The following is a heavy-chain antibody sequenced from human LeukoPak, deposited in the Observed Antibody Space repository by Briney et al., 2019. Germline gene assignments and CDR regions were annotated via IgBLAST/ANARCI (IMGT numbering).Heavy chain of an antibody. J-gene: IGHJ4*02. V-gene: IGHV3-7*01. CDR3: ARDPIYCSGTSCYYYFDY. D-gene: IGHD2-2*01. CDR2: IKQDGSEK. CDR1: GFTFSSYW. Sequence: GGSLLLSCAASGFTFSSYWMSWVRQAPGKGLEWVANIKQDGSEKYYVDSVKGRFTISRDNAKNSLYLQMNSLRAEDTAVYFCARDPIYCSGTSCYYYFDYWGQGTLVTVSS.